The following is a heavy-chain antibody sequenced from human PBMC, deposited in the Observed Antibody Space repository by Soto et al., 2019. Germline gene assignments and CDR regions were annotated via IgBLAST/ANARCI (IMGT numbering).Heavy chain of an antibody. V-gene: IGHV3-66*01. Sequence: GGSLRLSCAASGFTVSSNYMSWVRQAPGKGLEWVSVIYSGGSTYYADTVKGRFTISRDNSKNTLYLQMNSLRAEDTAVYYCARDLAAAAGTQTDWGQGPLVTVSS. J-gene: IGHJ4*02. CDR2: IYSGGST. CDR1: GFTVSSNY. D-gene: IGHD6-13*01. CDR3: ARDLAAAAGTQTD.